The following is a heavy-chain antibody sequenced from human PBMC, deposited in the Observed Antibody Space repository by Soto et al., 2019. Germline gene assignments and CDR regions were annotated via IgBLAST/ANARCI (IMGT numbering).Heavy chain of an antibody. Sequence: PGGSLRLSCAASGFTFSSYGMHWVRQAPGKGLEWVAVISYDGSNKYYADSVKGRFTISRDNSKNTLYLQMNSLRAEDTAVYYCAKTDYDSSGYYWYYYYYYGMDVWGQGTTVTVSS. D-gene: IGHD3-22*01. J-gene: IGHJ6*02. CDR2: ISYDGSNK. CDR1: GFTFSSYG. V-gene: IGHV3-30*18. CDR3: AKTDYDSSGYYWYYYYYYGMDV.